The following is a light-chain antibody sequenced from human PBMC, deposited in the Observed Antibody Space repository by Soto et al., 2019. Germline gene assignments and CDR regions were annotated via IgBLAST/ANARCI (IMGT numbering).Light chain of an antibody. CDR2: GAS. Sequence: EIVLTQSPGTLSLSPGERATLSCRASQSVSSSYLAWYQQKPGQAPRLLIYGASSRATGIPDRFSGSGSGTDCTLTISRLVPDDFAVYYCQQYCSSPRWTFGQGTKVEIK. CDR3: QQYCSSPRWT. CDR1: QSVSSSY. J-gene: IGKJ1*01. V-gene: IGKV3-20*01.